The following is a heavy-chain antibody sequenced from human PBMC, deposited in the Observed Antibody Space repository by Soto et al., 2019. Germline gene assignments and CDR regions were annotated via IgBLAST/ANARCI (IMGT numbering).Heavy chain of an antibody. D-gene: IGHD2-8*02. V-gene: IGHV3-7*04. J-gene: IGHJ5*02. CDR1: GFTFSGYW. CDR3: TRDLNHDTGP. Sequence: EVQLVESGGGLVQPGGSLRLSCAASGFTFSGYWMTWVRQAPGKGLEGVANISPDGSEEYYVDSVKGRFTISRDNAKNSVYLQMNSLRGEDTALYYCTRDLNHDTGPWGQGTQVTDCS. CDR2: ISPDGSEE.